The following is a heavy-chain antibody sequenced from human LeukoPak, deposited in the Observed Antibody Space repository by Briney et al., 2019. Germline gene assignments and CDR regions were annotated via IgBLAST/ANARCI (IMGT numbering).Heavy chain of an antibody. CDR3: AKVPGIVVVPAAIFDY. Sequence: GGSLRLSCAASGFTFSSYAMSWVRQAPGKGLEWVSAISGSGGSTYYADSVKGRFTISRGNSKNTLYLQMNSLRAEDTAVYYCAKVPGIVVVPAAIFDYWGQGTLVTVSS. CDR2: ISGSGGST. D-gene: IGHD2-2*02. J-gene: IGHJ4*02. V-gene: IGHV3-23*01. CDR1: GFTFSSYA.